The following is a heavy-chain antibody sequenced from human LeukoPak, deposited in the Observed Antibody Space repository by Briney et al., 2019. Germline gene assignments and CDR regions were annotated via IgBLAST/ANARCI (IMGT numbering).Heavy chain of an antibody. CDR2: ISHDGSKT. CDR3: VKDAGQWQNWNWFAP. D-gene: IGHD6-19*01. J-gene: IGHJ5*02. Sequence: GGSLRLSCAVSGFTFNEYGMHWVRQAPGKGLEWVAAISHDGSKTYSGDSVKGRFTISRDNSKNTLFLEMNSLRPEDTAMYYCVKDAGQWQNWNWFAPWGQGTLVIVSS. V-gene: IGHV3-30*18. CDR1: GFTFNEYG.